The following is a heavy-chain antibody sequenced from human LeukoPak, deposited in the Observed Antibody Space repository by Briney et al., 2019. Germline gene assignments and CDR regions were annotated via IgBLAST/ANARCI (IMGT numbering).Heavy chain of an antibody. V-gene: IGHV3-23*01. CDR2: ISDSGGST. J-gene: IGHJ4*02. CDR1: GFTFSIYA. Sequence: PGGSLRLSCAASGFTFSIYAMSWVRQAPGKGLEWVSSISDSGGSTYYADSVKGRFTISRDKSKNTLYLQMNSLRAEDTAVYYCARDLGYCTNGVCHTRFDYWGQGTLVAVSS. CDR3: ARDLGYCTNGVCHTRFDY. D-gene: IGHD2-8*01.